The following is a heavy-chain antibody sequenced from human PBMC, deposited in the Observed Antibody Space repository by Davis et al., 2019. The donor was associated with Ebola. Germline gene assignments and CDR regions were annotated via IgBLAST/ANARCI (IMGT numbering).Heavy chain of an antibody. CDR2: YYYTGST. CDR1: GGFVSSGGYS. V-gene: IGHV4-30-4*07. CDR3: ARVASYGDYFDY. Sequence: MPSETLSLTCAVSGGFVSSGGYSWNWIRQPPGKGLEWLGYYYYTGSTYYNPSLKSRVSISVDTSKNQFSLHLSSVTAADTAVYYCARVASYGDYFDYWGLGTLVTVSS. J-gene: IGHJ4*02. D-gene: IGHD5-18*01.